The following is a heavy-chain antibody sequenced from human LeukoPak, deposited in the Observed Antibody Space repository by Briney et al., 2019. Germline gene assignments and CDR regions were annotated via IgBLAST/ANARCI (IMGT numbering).Heavy chain of an antibody. CDR1: GFTFDDYA. V-gene: IGHV3-9*01. D-gene: IGHD3-22*01. Sequence: GGSLRLSCAASGFTFDDYAMHWVRQAPGKGLEWVSGISWNSGSIGYADSVKGRFTISRDNAKNSLYLQMNSLRAEDTALYYCAKGHYYDSRGASDWYFDLWGRGTLVTVSS. CDR2: ISWNSGSI. J-gene: IGHJ2*01. CDR3: AKGHYYDSRGASDWYFDL.